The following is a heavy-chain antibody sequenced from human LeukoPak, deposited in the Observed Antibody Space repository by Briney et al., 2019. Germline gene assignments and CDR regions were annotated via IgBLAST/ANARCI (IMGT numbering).Heavy chain of an antibody. J-gene: IGHJ3*02. Sequence: SETLSLTCTVSGGSISSGSYYWTWIRQPVGQGLEWIGRISSSGSTNYNPSLRSRVTISVDTSESQFSLKLSSVTAADTAVYYCASSPAGTADFDSWGQGTMATVSS. V-gene: IGHV4-61*02. D-gene: IGHD6-13*01. CDR3: ASSPAGTADFDS. CDR1: GGSISSGSYY. CDR2: ISSSGST.